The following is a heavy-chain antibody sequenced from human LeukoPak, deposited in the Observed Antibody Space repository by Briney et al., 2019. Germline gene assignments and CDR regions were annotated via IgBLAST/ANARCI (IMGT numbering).Heavy chain of an antibody. CDR1: GGSISSYY. CDR3: ARGGGGLVLRYFDWLSLPGFDY. J-gene: IGHJ4*02. Sequence: PSETLSLTCTVSGGSISSYYWSWIRQPAGKGLEWIGYIYYSGSTNYNPSLKSRVTISVDTSKNQFSLKLSSVTAADTAVYYCARGGGGLVLRYFDWLSLPGFDYWGQGTLVTVSS. V-gene: IGHV4-59*01. D-gene: IGHD3-9*01. CDR2: IYYSGST.